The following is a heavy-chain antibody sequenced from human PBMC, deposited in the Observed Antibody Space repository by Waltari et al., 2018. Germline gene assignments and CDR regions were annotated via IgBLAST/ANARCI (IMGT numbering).Heavy chain of an antibody. Sequence: EVQLVESGGGLVQPGRSLRLSCAASGFTFEDYAMHWVRQAPGKGGEGGAGISWNSESLGYADSVQGRFTISRDNAKNSMFVQIHSRRPEDTALYYCVKEVLSDCGGDCYSEHWGQGTLLTVSS. CDR2: ISWNSESL. CDR3: VKEVLSDCGGDCYSEH. J-gene: IGHJ4*02. D-gene: IGHD2-21*02. V-gene: IGHV3-9*01. CDR1: GFTFEDYA.